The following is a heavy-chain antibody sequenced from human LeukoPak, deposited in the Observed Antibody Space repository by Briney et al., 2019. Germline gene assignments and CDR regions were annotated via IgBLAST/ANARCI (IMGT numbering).Heavy chain of an antibody. CDR3: ARDYRRRLWFGELLLRGDIDAFDI. Sequence: ASVKVSCKASGYTFNSYGISWVRQAPGQGLEWMGWISAYDGKTNYARKLQGRVTMTTDTSTSTAYMELRSLRSDDTAVYYCARDYRRRLWFGELLLRGDIDAFDIWGQGTMVTVSS. J-gene: IGHJ3*02. V-gene: IGHV1-18*04. D-gene: IGHD3-10*01. CDR1: GYTFNSYG. CDR2: ISAYDGKT.